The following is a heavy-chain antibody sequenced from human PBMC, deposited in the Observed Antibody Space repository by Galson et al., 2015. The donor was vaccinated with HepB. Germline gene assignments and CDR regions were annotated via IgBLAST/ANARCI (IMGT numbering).Heavy chain of an antibody. J-gene: IGHJ4*02. CDR3: ARGRSSWSGNYFDY. V-gene: IGHV1-69*02. CDR1: GGTFSSYT. Sequence: SVKVSCKASGGTFSSYTISWVRQAPGQGPEWMGRIIPILGIANYAQKFQGRVTITADKSTSTAYMELSSLRSEDTAVYYCARGRSSWSGNYFDYWGQGTLVTVSS. D-gene: IGHD6-13*01. CDR2: IIPILGIA.